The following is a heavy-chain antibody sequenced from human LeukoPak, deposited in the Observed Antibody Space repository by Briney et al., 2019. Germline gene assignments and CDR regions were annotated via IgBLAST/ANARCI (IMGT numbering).Heavy chain of an antibody. CDR1: GYTFTSYY. Sequence: ASVKVSCKASGYTFTSYYMHWVRQAPGQGLEWKGIINPSGGSTSYAQKFQGRVTMTRDTSTSTVYMELSSLRSEDTAVYYCARVVEVPTVGMMWFDPWGQGTLVTVSS. J-gene: IGHJ5*02. CDR3: ARVVEVPTVGMMWFDP. V-gene: IGHV1-46*01. D-gene: IGHD2-2*01. CDR2: INPSGGST.